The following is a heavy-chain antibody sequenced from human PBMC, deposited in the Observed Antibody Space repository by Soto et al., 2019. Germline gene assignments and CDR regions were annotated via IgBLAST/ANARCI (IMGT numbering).Heavy chain of an antibody. V-gene: IGHV4-31*03. D-gene: IGHD2-2*01. Sequence: SETLSLACTVSGGSISSGGYYWSWIRQHPGKGLEWIGYIYYSGSTYYNPSLKSRVTISVDTSKNQFSLKLSSVTAADTAVYYCARVHCSSTSCYAGEXFDPRAQRTLVTVSS. CDR3: ARVHCSSTSCYAGEXFDP. J-gene: IGHJ5*02. CDR2: IYYSGST. CDR1: GGSISSGGYY.